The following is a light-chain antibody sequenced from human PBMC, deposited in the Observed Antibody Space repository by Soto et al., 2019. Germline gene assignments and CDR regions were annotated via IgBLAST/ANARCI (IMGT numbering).Light chain of an antibody. CDR2: GAS. CDR3: QQYGKLLIT. Sequence: DMILTQSPVTLSLSTREGATLSCRASQSVSSSYVAWYHQKPGQAPRLLISGASTRAAGIPDRFSGSGSGTDFTLTISSLEPEDFAVYYCQQYGKLLITFGQGTRLEIK. J-gene: IGKJ5*01. CDR1: QSVSSSY. V-gene: IGKV3-20*01.